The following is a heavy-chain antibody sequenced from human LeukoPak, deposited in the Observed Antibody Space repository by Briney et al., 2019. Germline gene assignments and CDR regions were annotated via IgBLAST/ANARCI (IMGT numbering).Heavy chain of an antibody. Sequence: PGGSLRLSCAASGFTFSSSAMSWVRQVPGKGLEWVSGISASGGSTSYADSVRGRFTISRDNSKNTLYLQMNSLRTEDTAFYYCARDLGAGHGHIPVLLHFRDWGQGIQVTVSS. CDR2: ISASGGST. J-gene: IGHJ4*02. CDR1: GFTFSSSA. D-gene: IGHD2-15*01. V-gene: IGHV3-23*01. CDR3: ARDLGAGHGHIPVLLHFRD.